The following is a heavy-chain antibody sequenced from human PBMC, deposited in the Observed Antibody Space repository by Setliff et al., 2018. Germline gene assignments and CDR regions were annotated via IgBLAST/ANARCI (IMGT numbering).Heavy chain of an antibody. D-gene: IGHD2-21*01. V-gene: IGHV1-69*10. CDR3: ATEKFPGDWGDY. Sequence: ASVKVSCKASGVSFSIYALHWVRQAPGQGLEWMGAIIPILPKTDYAPKYQGRITITADRSTSTAYMEVTSLRSDDTAVYYCATEKFPGDWGDYWGQGTLVTVSS. J-gene: IGHJ4*02. CDR2: IIPILPKT. CDR1: GVSFSIYA.